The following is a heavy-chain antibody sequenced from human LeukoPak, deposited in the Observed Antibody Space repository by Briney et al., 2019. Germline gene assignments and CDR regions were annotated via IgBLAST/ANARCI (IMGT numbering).Heavy chain of an antibody. CDR3: ARGVEPLAANTLAY. Sequence: GGALRHSCAASGFTVITNDMTWVPQAPGKGLEWDSVLHSDGNTKYADSVQGRFTIARDNSKNTLYLEMNSLSPDDTAVYYCARGVEPLAANTLAYWGQGTLVTVSS. CDR1: GFTVITND. CDR2: LHSDGNT. J-gene: IGHJ4*02. V-gene: IGHV3-53*01. D-gene: IGHD1-14*01.